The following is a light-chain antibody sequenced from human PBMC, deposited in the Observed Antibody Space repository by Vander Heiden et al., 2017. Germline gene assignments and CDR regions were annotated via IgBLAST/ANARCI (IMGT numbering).Light chain of an antibody. CDR3: SSYAGSKNSFV. V-gene: IGLV2-8*01. CDR2: EVS. J-gene: IGLJ1*01. CDR1: SSDVGGYNY. Sequence: QSALTQPPSASGSPGQSVTISCTGTSSDVGGYNYVSWYQQHPGKAPNLMIYEVSKRPSGVPDRFSGSKSGNTASLTVSGLQAEDEADYYCSSYAGSKNSFVFGTGTKVTVL.